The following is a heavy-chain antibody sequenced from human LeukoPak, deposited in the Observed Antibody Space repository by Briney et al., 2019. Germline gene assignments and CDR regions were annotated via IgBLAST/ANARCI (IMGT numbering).Heavy chain of an antibody. D-gene: IGHD2-2*01. Sequence: SETLSLTCAASGGSFSGYYWSWIRQPPGKGLEWIGEINHSGSTNYNPSLKSRVTISVDTSKNQFSLKLSSVTAADTAVYYCARCQIGDIVVVPAAMGYYYYFMDVWGKGTTVTVSS. CDR1: GGSFSGYY. J-gene: IGHJ6*03. CDR2: INHSGST. V-gene: IGHV4-34*01. CDR3: ARCQIGDIVVVPAAMGYYYYFMDV.